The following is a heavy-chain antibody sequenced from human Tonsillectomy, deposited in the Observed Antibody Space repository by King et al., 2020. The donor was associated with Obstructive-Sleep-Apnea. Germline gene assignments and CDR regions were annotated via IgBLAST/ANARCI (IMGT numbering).Heavy chain of an antibody. D-gene: IGHD6-13*01. CDR3: AKRLKYASTWYSFDY. CDR1: GFTFSSFA. CDR2: IGGSGGNT. J-gene: IGHJ4*02. Sequence: VQLVQSGGSLVQPGGSLRLSCAASGFTFSSFAMNWVRQAPGKGLEWVSTIGGSGGNTYYADSVRGRFTISRDNSKNTLYLQMNSLRADDTAVYYCAKRLKYASTWYSFDYWGQGTLVTVSS. V-gene: IGHV3-23*04.